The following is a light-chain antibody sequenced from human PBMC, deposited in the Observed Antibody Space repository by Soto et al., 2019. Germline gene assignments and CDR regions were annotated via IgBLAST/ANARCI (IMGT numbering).Light chain of an antibody. J-gene: IGLJ3*02. V-gene: IGLV2-11*01. CDR3: CSYAGSRV. CDR2: DVS. Sequence: QSALTQPRSVSGSPGQSVTISCTGTSSDVGEYDYVSWYQHHPGKAPKLMIYDVSLRPSGVPDRFSGSKSGSTASLTISGLQAEDEADYYCCSYAGSRVFGGGTKLTVL. CDR1: SSDVGEYDY.